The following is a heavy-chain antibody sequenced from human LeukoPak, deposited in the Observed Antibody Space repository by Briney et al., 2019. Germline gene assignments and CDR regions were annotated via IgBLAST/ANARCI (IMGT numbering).Heavy chain of an antibody. CDR1: GFTFSSYA. Sequence: GGSLRLPCAASGFTFSSYAMHWVRQAPGKGLEYVSAISSNGGSTYYANSVKGRFTISRDNSKNTLYLQMGSLRAEDMAVYYCARGGDLISPRYYYYGMDVWGQGTTVTVSS. D-gene: IGHD3-16*01. CDR3: ARGGDLISPRYYYYGMDV. V-gene: IGHV3-64*01. J-gene: IGHJ6*02. CDR2: ISSNGGST.